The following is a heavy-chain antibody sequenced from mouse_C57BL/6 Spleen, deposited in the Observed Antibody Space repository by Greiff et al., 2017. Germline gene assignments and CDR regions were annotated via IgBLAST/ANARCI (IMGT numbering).Heavy chain of an antibody. Sequence: EVQLQQSGAELVRPGASVKLSCTASGFNIKDYYMHWVKQRPEQGLEWIGRIDPEDGDTEYAPKFQGKATMTADTSSNTAYLQLSRLTSEDTAVYYLTLYGNYAKNWFAYGGQGTLVTGSA. V-gene: IGHV14-1*01. CDR1: GFNIKDYY. CDR3: TLYGNYAKNWFAY. CDR2: IDPEDGDT. D-gene: IGHD2-1*01. J-gene: IGHJ3*01.